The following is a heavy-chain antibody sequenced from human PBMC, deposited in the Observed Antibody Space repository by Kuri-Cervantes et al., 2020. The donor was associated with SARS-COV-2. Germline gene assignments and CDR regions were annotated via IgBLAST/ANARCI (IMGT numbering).Heavy chain of an antibody. J-gene: IGHJ4*02. Sequence: GESLKISCAASGLTFSSYDMHWVRQATGKGLEWVSAIGTAGDTYYPGSVKGRFTISRENAKNSLYLQMNSLRAEDTAMYYCARDEYSGDIVAPDYWGQGTLVTVSS. D-gene: IGHD2-15*01. V-gene: IGHV3-13*01. CDR3: ARDEYSGDIVAPDY. CDR2: IGTAGDT. CDR1: GLTFSSYD.